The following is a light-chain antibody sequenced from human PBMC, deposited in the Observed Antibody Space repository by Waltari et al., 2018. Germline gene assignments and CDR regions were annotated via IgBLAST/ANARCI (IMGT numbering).Light chain of an antibody. CDR1: RDIRNY. CDR3: QQSYTSPRT. J-gene: IGKJ1*01. Sequence: DAQMPQSPPSRIASVGDTITITCRADRDIRNYLNWFQQKPGKHPKTLVFAASSLQGGVPSRFSAFGFGTEFTLTITSLRPDDSATYYCQQSYTSPRTFGQGT. V-gene: IGKV1-39*01. CDR2: AAS.